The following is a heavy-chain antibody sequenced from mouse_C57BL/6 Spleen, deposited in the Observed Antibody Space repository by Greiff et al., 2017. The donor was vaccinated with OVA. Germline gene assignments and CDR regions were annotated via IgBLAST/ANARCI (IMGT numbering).Heavy chain of an antibody. Sequence: QVQLQQPGAELVKPGASVKLSCKASGYTFTSYWMHLVKQRPGQGLEWIGMIHPNSGSTNYNEKFKSKATLTVDKSSSTAYMQLSSLTSEDSAVYYWARAATVVATKGFDYWGQGTTLTVSS. V-gene: IGHV1-64*01. CDR2: IHPNSGST. CDR1: GYTFTSYW. J-gene: IGHJ2*01. D-gene: IGHD1-1*01. CDR3: ARAATVVATKGFDY.